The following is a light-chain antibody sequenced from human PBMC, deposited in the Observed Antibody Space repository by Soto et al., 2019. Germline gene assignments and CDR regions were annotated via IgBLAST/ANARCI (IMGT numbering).Light chain of an antibody. CDR3: QQYKVYPYT. Sequence: AIQMTQSPSSLPASVGDRVTITCRASQGIRNDLGWYQQKPGKAPNLLIYAASSLRGGVPSRFSGNGSDTDFTLTIRRLRPDDFATFYCQQYKVYPYTFGQGTRLDI. J-gene: IGKJ2*01. CDR2: AAS. CDR1: QGIRND. V-gene: IGKV1-6*01.